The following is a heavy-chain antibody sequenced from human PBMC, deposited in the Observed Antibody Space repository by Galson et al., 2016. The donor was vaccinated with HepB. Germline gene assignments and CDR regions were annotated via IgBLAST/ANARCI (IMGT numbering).Heavy chain of an antibody. J-gene: IGHJ4*02. V-gene: IGHV3-30*04. CDR2: ISYDGTNK. D-gene: IGHD6-19*01. CDR1: GFTFSSYA. CDR3: AKDQKRRLLSPITVAGTDY. Sequence: SLRLSCAASGFTFSSYAMHWVRQAPGKGLEWVAVISYDGTNKYYADSVKGRFTISRDNSKNTLYLQMNSLRAEDTAVYYCAKDQKRRLLSPITVAGTDYWGQGTLVTVSS.